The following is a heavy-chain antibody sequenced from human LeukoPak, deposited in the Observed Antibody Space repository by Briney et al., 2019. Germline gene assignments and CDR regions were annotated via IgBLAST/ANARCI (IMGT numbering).Heavy chain of an antibody. CDR2: IYYSGST. D-gene: IGHD5-12*01. V-gene: IGHV4-59*06. CDR3: ASFVGSGVATIDAFDI. J-gene: IGHJ3*02. CDR1: GGSISSYY. Sequence: SETLSLTCTVSGGSISSYYWSWIRQPPGKGLEWIGYIYYSGSTYYNPSLKSRVTISVDTSKNQFSLKLSSVTAADTAVYYCASFVGSGVATIDAFDIWGQGTMVTVSS.